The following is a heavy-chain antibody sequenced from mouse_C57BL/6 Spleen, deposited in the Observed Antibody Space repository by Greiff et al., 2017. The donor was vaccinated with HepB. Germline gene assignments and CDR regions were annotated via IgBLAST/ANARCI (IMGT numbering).Heavy chain of an antibody. D-gene: IGHD1-1*01. J-gene: IGHJ3*01. CDR1: GFTFNTYA. CDR3: VRPLRGSSPSWFAY. Sequence: EVKLVESGGGLVQPKGSLKLSCAASGFTFNTYAMHWVRQAPGKGLEWVARIRSKSSNYATYYADSVKDRFTISRDDSQSMLYLQMNNLKTEDTAMYYCVRPLRGSSPSWFAYWGQGTLVTVSA. CDR2: IRSKSSNYAT. V-gene: IGHV10-3*01.